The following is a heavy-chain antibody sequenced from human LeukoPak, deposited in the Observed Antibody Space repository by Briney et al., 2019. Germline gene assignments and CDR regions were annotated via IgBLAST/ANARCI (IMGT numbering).Heavy chain of an antibody. CDR3: ARGPATYYYYMDV. J-gene: IGHJ6*03. CDR2: IYHSGST. Sequence: SETLSLTCSVSGYSISSGYYWGWIPQPPGKGLEWIGNIYHSGSTYYNPSLKSRVTISVDTSKNQFSLKLNSVTAADTAVYYCARGPATYYYYMDVWGKGTTVTVSS. CDR1: GYSISSGYY. V-gene: IGHV4-38-2*01. D-gene: IGHD1-26*01.